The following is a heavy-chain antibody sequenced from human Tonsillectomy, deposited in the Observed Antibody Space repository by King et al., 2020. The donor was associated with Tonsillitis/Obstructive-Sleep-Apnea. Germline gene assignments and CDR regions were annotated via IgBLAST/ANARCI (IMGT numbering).Heavy chain of an antibody. D-gene: IGHD3-22*01. J-gene: IGHJ2*01. CDR1: GGSISSGGYY. CDR2: TYHSGST. CDR3: AKSDSIAYYYVEGWYFDL. Sequence: VQLQESGPGLVKPSQTLSLTCTVSGGSISSGGYYWSWIRQHPGKGLEWIGYTYHSGSTSYNPSLKSRVTMSIDTSKNQFSLKLSSVTAADTAMYFCAKSDSIAYYYVEGWYFDLWGRGTLVSVSS. V-gene: IGHV4-31*03.